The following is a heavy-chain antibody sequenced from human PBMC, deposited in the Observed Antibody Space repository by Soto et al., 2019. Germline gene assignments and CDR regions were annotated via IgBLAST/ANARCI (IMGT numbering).Heavy chain of an antibody. CDR1: GFTVGSAY. V-gene: IGHV3-66*01. J-gene: IGHJ4*02. Sequence: DVQLVECGGGLVLRGESLRLSCAASGFTVGSAYMSWVRQAPGKGLEWVAGIYSGGNTYYADSVKGRFTISRDTSKNRLYLQMNSLTAEDAAIYYCARDPWVGDSRDYWGQGTLVTVSS. CDR3: ARDPWVGDSRDY. CDR2: IYSGGNT. D-gene: IGHD4-17*01.